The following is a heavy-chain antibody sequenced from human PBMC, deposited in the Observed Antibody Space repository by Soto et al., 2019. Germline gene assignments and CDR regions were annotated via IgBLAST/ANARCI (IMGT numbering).Heavy chain of an antibody. CDR1: GGSISSYY. J-gene: IGHJ3*02. CDR2: IYYSGST. Sequence: SSETLSLTWTVSGGSISSYYWIWIRQPPGKGLEWIGYIYYSGSTNYNPSLKSRVTISVDTSKNQFSLKLSSVTAADTAVYYCARDLPLVMSSSGGAFDIWGQGTMVTVSS. CDR3: ARDLPLVMSSSGGAFDI. V-gene: IGHV4-59*01. D-gene: IGHD6-13*01.